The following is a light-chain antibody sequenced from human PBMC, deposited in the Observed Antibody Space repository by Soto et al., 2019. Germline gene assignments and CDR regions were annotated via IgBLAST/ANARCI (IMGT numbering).Light chain of an antibody. CDR3: HQYGSSPPT. J-gene: IGKJ1*01. V-gene: IGKV3-20*01. Sequence: ESGLPQSRGALRLARGERATLACRASQSVSGNYLDWYQQKPGKAPRVLMSGASNRATGIPEGFTGSGHATDFTLTISRLPPEDFDVYACHQYGSSPPTFGPGTKVDIK. CDR2: GAS. CDR1: QSVSGNY.